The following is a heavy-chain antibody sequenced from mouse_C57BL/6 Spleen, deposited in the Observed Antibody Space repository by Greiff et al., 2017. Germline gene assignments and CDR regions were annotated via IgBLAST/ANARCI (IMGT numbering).Heavy chain of an antibody. J-gene: IGHJ2*01. CDR2: INPGSGGT. CDR3: AKYNNYFDY. CDR1: GYAFTNYL. Sequence: QVQLQQSGAELVRPGTSVKVSCKASGYAFTNYLIEWVKQRPGQGLEWIGVINPGSGGTNYTAKFKGKATLTADKSSRTASMQLRSLTAEDSAVYFCAKYNNYFDYWGQGTTLTVSS. D-gene: IGHD5-1-1*01. V-gene: IGHV1-54*01.